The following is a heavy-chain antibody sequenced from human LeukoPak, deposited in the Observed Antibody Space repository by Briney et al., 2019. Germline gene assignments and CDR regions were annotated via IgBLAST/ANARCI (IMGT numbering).Heavy chain of an antibody. CDR2: INPDSGVT. J-gene: IGHJ3*02. Sequence: ASVNVSCKASGYTFTGYYIHWVRQAPGQGLEWMGWINPDSGVTNYAQKFQGRVTMTRDTSISTAYMELSRLRSDDTAVYYCARGRDSGSPYDAFDIWGQGTMVTVSS. CDR3: ARGRDSGSPYDAFDI. V-gene: IGHV1-2*02. D-gene: IGHD1-26*01. CDR1: GYTFTGYY.